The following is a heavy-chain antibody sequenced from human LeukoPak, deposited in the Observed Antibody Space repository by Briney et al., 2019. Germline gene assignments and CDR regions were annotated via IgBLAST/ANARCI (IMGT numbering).Heavy chain of an antibody. CDR2: IYYSGST. CDR3: ARAVAATKSWFDP. CDR1: GGSTSSYY. Sequence: SETLSLTCTVSGGSTSSYYWSWIRQPPGKGLEWIGYIYYSGSTNYNPSLKSRVTISVDTSKNQFSLKLSSVTAADTAVYYCARAVAATKSWFDPWGQGTLVTVSS. V-gene: IGHV4-59*01. J-gene: IGHJ5*02. D-gene: IGHD2-15*01.